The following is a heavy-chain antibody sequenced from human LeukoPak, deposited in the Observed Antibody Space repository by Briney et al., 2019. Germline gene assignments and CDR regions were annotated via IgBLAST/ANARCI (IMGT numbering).Heavy chain of an antibody. J-gene: IGHJ5*02. CDR2: IYYSGST. Sequence: SQTLSLTCTVSGGSISSGGYYWSWIRQHPGKGLEWIGYIYYSGSTYYNPSLKSRVTISVDTSKNQFSLKLSSVTAADTAVYYCARDDDYYDSSGFDPWGQATLVTVSS. CDR3: ARDDDYYDSSGFDP. D-gene: IGHD3-22*01. V-gene: IGHV4-31*03. CDR1: GGSISSGGYY.